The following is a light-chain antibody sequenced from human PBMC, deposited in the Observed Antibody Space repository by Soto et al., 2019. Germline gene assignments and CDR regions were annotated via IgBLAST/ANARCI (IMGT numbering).Light chain of an antibody. CDR3: QQYSNSPLT. CDR1: QSVGSNY. Sequence: EIVLTQSPGTLSLSPGERATLSCRASQSVGSNYLAWYQQKPGQAPRLLIYGAFSRVTGIPDRFSGSGSGTDFTLTISRLEPEDFAVYFCQQYSNSPLTFGQGTKVEI. J-gene: IGKJ1*01. CDR2: GAF. V-gene: IGKV3-20*01.